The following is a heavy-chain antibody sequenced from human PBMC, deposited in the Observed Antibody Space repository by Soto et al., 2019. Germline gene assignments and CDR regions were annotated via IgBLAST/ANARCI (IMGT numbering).Heavy chain of an antibody. CDR2: INHSGST. CDR3: ARSRITMVRGVIPRGAFDI. J-gene: IGHJ3*02. CDR1: GGSFSGYY. D-gene: IGHD3-10*01. Sequence: SETLSLTCAVYGGSFSGYYWSWIRQPPGKGLEWIGEINHSGSTNYNPSLKSRVTISVDTSKNQFSLKLSSVTAADTAVYYCARSRITMVRGVIPRGAFDIWGQGTMVTVSS. V-gene: IGHV4-34*01.